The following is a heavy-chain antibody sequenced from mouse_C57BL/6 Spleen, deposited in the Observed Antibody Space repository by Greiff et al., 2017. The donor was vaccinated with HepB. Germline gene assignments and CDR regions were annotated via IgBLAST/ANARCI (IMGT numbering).Heavy chain of an antibody. J-gene: IGHJ1*03. D-gene: IGHD1-1*01. Sequence: VHVKQSGPELVKPGASVKISCKASGYSFTDYNMNWVKQSNGKSLEWIGVINTNYGTTSYNQKFKGKATLTVDKSSSTAYMQLNSLTSEDSAVYYCAREDYYGSSPLLAFDVGGTGTTVTVSS. CDR3: AREDYYGSSPLLAFDV. CDR2: INTNYGTT. V-gene: IGHV1-39*01. CDR1: GYSFTDYN.